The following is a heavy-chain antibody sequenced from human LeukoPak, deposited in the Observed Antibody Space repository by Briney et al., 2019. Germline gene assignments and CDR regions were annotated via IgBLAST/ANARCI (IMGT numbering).Heavy chain of an antibody. Sequence: GGSLRLSCAASGSTVTNNWMHWVRQAPGKGLVWVARIKSDGTGTIYADSVKGRFTISRDIAKNTLYLQMNSLRADDTAVYYCARDGSYKFDYWGQGTLVTVSS. CDR2: IKSDGTGT. CDR1: GSTVTNNW. CDR3: ARDGSYKFDY. D-gene: IGHD3-10*01. V-gene: IGHV3-74*01. J-gene: IGHJ4*02.